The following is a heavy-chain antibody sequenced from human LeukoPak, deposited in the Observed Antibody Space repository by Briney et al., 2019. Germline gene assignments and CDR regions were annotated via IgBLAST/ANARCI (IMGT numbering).Heavy chain of an antibody. CDR1: GVAISSSGGYY. Sequence: SQTLSLTCNVSGVAISSSGGYYWSWTRLNPGKGLEGIGHIYYTGSAYYNPSLKSRIAMAVDTSRNQVSLKLTAVTAADTAVYYCASDQGFGGLAFAYWDQGAAVTVSS. CDR2: IYYTGSA. J-gene: IGHJ4*02. V-gene: IGHV4-31*03. CDR3: ASDQGFGGLAFAY. D-gene: IGHD3-10*01.